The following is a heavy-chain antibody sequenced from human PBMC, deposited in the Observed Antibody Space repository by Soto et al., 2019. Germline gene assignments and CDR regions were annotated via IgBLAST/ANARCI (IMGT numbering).Heavy chain of an antibody. CDR2: IWYDGSNK. CDR1: GFTFSSYG. D-gene: IGHD1-26*01. J-gene: IGHJ4*02. Sequence: GGSLRLSCAASGFTFSSYGMHWVRQAPGKGLEWVAVIWYDGSNKYYADSVKGRFTISRDNSKNTLYLQMNSLRAEDTAVYYCARESYAVRSIQWELLYWGQGTLVTVSS. V-gene: IGHV3-33*01. CDR3: ARESYAVRSIQWELLY.